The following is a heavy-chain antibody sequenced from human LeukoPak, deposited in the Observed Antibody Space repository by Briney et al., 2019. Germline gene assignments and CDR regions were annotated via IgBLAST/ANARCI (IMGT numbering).Heavy chain of an antibody. Sequence: GGSLRLSCAASGFTLGSSAMSWVRQAPGKGPEWVSTFSRSGPDTYYADSVKGRFTIFRDNSKNTLYLQMNSLRAEDTAVYYCAKGSLGSWYYFDYWGQGTLVTVSS. CDR1: GFTLGSSA. D-gene: IGHD6-13*01. CDR2: FSRSGPDT. J-gene: IGHJ4*02. V-gene: IGHV3-23*01. CDR3: AKGSLGSWYYFDY.